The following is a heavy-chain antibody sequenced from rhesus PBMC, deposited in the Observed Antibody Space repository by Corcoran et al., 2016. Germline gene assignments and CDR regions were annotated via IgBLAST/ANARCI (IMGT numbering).Heavy chain of an antibody. J-gene: IGHJ4*01. V-gene: IGHV4-93*01. CDR1: GGSISSSNW. Sequence: QVQLQESGPGVVKPSETLSLTCAVSGGSISSSNWWSWIRQSPGKGLGWSGYIYGGRGSTSDKPALNGRVTISTATSKNQFSLKLSSVTAADSAVYYCASPGYYFDYWGQGVLVTVSS. CDR2: IYGGRGST. CDR3: ASPGYYFDY. D-gene: IGHD1-38*01.